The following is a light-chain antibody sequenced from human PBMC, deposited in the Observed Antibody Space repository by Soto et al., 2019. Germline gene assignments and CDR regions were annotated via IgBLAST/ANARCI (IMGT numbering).Light chain of an antibody. CDR3: QQRSTWPLT. Sequence: EIVLTQSPATLSLSPGERETLSCRASQSVGSYFAWYQQKPGQAPGLLIYDASNRATGIPARFSGSGSGTDFTLTISSLESEDFAVYYCQQRSTWPLTFGQGTKVDI. J-gene: IGKJ1*01. CDR1: QSVGSY. CDR2: DAS. V-gene: IGKV3-11*01.